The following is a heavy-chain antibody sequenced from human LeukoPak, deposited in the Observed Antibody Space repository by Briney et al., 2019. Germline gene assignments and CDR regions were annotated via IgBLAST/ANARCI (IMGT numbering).Heavy chain of an antibody. CDR1: GFTFSSYW. CDR3: AKSLDYGGNRARLDF. J-gene: IGHJ4*02. V-gene: IGHV3-74*01. CDR2: INSDGSTT. D-gene: IGHD4-23*01. Sequence: GGSLRLSCAASGFTFSSYWMHWVRQAPGKGLVWVSRINSDGSTTYYARSVKGRFTVSRDNSKNTLYLQMNSLRVDDTAVYYCAKSLDYGGNRARLDFWGQGTLVTVSS.